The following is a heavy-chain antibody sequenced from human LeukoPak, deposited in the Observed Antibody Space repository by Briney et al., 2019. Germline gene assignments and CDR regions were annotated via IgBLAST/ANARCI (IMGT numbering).Heavy chain of an antibody. V-gene: IGHV3-48*03. CDR3: ARDGDFWSGYRSIDY. CDR2: IGSSGSTI. CDR1: GFTFSSYE. D-gene: IGHD3-3*01. J-gene: IGHJ4*02. Sequence: GGSLRLSCAASGFTFSSYEMNWVRQAPGKGLEWVSYIGSSGSTIYYADSVKGRFTISRDNAKNSLYLQMNSLRAEDTAVYYCARDGDFWSGYRSIDYWGQGTLVTVSS.